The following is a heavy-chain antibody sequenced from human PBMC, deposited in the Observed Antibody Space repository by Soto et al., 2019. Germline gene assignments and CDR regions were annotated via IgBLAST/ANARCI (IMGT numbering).Heavy chain of an antibody. V-gene: IGHV1-69*02. Sequence: ASVKVSCKASGGTFSSYTISWVRQAPGQGLEWMGRIIPILGIANYAQKFQSRVTITADKSTSTAYMELSSLRSEDTAVYYCASGSCSSTSCPTHYYYYYYYMDVWGTGTTVTVSS. CDR1: GGTFSSYT. CDR2: IIPILGIA. CDR3: ASGSCSSTSCPTHYYYYYYYMDV. D-gene: IGHD2-2*01. J-gene: IGHJ6*03.